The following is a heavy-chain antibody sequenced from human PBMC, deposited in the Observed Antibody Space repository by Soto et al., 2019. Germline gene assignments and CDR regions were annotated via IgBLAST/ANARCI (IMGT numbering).Heavy chain of an antibody. J-gene: IGHJ5*02. Sequence: QLQLQESGPGLVKPSETLSLTCTVSGGSISSSSYYWGWIRQPPGKGLEWIGSIYYSGSTYYNPSLKSRVTISVDTSKNQFSLKLSSVTAADTAVYYCARRLKLYDILTGYYNGWFDPWGQGTLVTVSS. CDR1: GGSISSSSYY. D-gene: IGHD3-9*01. CDR3: ARRLKLYDILTGYYNGWFDP. V-gene: IGHV4-39*01. CDR2: IYYSGST.